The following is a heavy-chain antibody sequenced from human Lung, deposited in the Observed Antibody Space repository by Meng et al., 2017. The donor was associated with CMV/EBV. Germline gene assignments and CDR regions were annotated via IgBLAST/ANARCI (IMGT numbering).Heavy chain of an antibody. J-gene: IGHJ4*02. D-gene: IGHD4-11*01. CDR1: GYTFTSYG. CDR2: ISAFNGGT. CDR3: VRDRYSNIDY. Sequence: SCKASGYTFTSYGISWVRQAPGQGLEGMGWISAFNGGTIYAEKVQGRVTMTTDTSTTTAYMELRSLRSDDTAMYYCVRDRYSNIDYWGKGTLVTVSS. V-gene: IGHV1-18*01.